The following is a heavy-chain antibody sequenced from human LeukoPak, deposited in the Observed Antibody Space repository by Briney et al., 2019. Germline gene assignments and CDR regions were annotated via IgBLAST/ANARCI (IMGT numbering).Heavy chain of an antibody. CDR2: INGGGVNT. CDR1: GFTFSSYA. V-gene: IGHV3-23*01. CDR3: AKDLYSNYGPADY. D-gene: IGHD4-11*01. Sequence: GGSLRLSCVGSGFTFSSYAMSWVRQAPGKGLEWVSTINGGGVNTHYADSVGGRFTISRDNSKNTLFLQMNSLRDEDTAVYYCAKDLYSNYGPADYWGQGTLVTVSS. J-gene: IGHJ4*02.